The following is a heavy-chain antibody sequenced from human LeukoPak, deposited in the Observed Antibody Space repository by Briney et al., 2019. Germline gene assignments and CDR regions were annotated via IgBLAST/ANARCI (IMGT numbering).Heavy chain of an antibody. V-gene: IGHV3-9*01. CDR1: GFTFDDYA. J-gene: IGHJ4*02. CDR3: AKGGGEYYDSSGDFDY. D-gene: IGHD3-22*01. Sequence: GGSLRLSCAASGFTFDDYAMHWVRQAPGKGLEWVSGISWNSGSIGYADSVKGRFTISRDNAKNSLYLQMNSLRAEDTALYYCAKGGGEYYDSSGDFDYWGQGTPVTVSS. CDR2: ISWNSGSI.